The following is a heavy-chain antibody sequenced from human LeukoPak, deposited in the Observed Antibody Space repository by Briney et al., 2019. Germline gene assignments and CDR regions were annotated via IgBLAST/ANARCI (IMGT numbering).Heavy chain of an antibody. Sequence: ASEKVSCKASGYTFTSYGISWVRQAPGQGLEWMGWISAYNGNTNYAQKLQGRVTMTTDTSTSTAYMELRSLRSDDTAVYYCARGVPLDIVVVPAAPRDYYYYYMDVWGKGTTVTVSS. CDR3: ARGVPLDIVVVPAAPRDYYYYYMDV. J-gene: IGHJ6*03. CDR1: GYTFTSYG. D-gene: IGHD2-2*01. CDR2: ISAYNGNT. V-gene: IGHV1-18*01.